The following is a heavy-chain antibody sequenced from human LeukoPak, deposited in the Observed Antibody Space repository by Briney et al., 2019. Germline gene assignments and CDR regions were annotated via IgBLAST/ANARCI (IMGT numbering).Heavy chain of an antibody. CDR1: GGSISSYY. Sequence: SETLSLTCTVSGGSISSYYWSWIRQPPGKGLEWIGYIYYSGSTNYNPSLKSRVTIPVDTSKNQFSPKLSSVTAADTAVYYCARSYDSSGAGWFDYWGQGTLVTVSS. CDR2: IYYSGST. J-gene: IGHJ4*02. D-gene: IGHD3-22*01. CDR3: ARSYDSSGAGWFDY. V-gene: IGHV4-59*01.